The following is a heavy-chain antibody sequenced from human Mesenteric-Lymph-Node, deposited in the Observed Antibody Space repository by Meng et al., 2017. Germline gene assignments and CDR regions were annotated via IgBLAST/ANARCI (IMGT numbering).Heavy chain of an antibody. V-gene: IGHV3-64*02. CDR3: ARGWIGCGYSGYDCYYFDY. CDR2: ISSNGGST. D-gene: IGHD5-12*01. J-gene: IGHJ4*02. CDR1: GFTFSSYA. Sequence: GESLKISCAASGFTFSSYAMHWVRQAPGKGLEYVSAISSNGGSTYYADSVKGRFTISRDNSKNTLYLQMGSLRAEDMAVYYCARGWIGCGYSGYDCYYFDYWGQGTLVTVSS.